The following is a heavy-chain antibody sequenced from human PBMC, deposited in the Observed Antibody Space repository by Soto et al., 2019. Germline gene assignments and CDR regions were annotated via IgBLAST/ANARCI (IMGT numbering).Heavy chain of an antibody. CDR3: AKERSHSNWAFDY. CDR2: ISGDGGST. D-gene: IGHD7-27*01. CDR1: GFTFDDYA. V-gene: IGHV3-43*02. J-gene: IGHJ4*02. Sequence: GGSLRLSCAASGFTFDDYAMHWVRQAPGKGLEWVSLISGDGGSTYYADSVKGRFTISRDNSKNSLYLQMNSLRAEDTAVYYCAKERSHSNWAFDYWGQGTLVTVSS.